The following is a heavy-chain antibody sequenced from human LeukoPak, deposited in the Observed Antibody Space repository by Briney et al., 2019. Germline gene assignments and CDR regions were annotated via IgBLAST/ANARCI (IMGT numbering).Heavy chain of an antibody. J-gene: IGHJ3*02. V-gene: IGHV4-30-4*08. D-gene: IGHD1-1*01. Sequence: PSETLSLTCTVSGGSISSGDYYWSWIRQPPGKGLEWIGYIYYSGSTYYNPSLKSRVTISVDTSKNQFSLKLSSVTAADTAVYYCASQELEISAFDIRGQGTMVTVSS. CDR3: ASQELEISAFDI. CDR1: GGSISSGDYY. CDR2: IYYSGST.